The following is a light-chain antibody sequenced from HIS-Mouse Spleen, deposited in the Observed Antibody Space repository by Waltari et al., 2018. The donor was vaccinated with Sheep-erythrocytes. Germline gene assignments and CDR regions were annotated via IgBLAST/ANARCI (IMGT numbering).Light chain of an antibody. V-gene: IGLV2-23*01. CDR3: CSYAGSSTPWV. CDR1: SSDVGSYNL. Sequence: QSALTQPASVSGSPGQSITISCTGTSSDVGSYNLVSWYQQHPGKAPKLMIYEGSKRPSGVSNRVSGSKSGNTASLTSSGLQAEDEADYYRCSYAGSSTPWVFGGGTKLTVL. CDR2: EGS. J-gene: IGLJ3*02.